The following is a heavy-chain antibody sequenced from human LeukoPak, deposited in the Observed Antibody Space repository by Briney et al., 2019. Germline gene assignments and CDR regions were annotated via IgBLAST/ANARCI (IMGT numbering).Heavy chain of an antibody. Sequence: PGGSLRLSCAASGFTFDYYAMNWVRQAPGKGLEWVSLITGDGGRTYFADFVKGRFTISRDNSKNSLYLQMNSLRAEDTAWYYCAREGPIAVAGFFDYWGQGSLVTVSS. V-gene: IGHV3-43*02. D-gene: IGHD6-19*01. CDR2: ITGDGGRT. CDR3: AREGPIAVAGFFDY. J-gene: IGHJ4*02. CDR1: GFTFDYYA.